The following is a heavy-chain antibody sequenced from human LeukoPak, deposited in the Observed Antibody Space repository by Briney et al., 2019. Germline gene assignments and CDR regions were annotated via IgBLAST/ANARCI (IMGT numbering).Heavy chain of an antibody. V-gene: IGHV3-21*01. CDR3: ARETYEGAFDI. J-gene: IGHJ3*02. CDR1: GFSFSSYS. CDR2: ISSGSTYI. Sequence: KPGGSLRLSCAASGFSFSSYSLNWVRRAPGKGLVWVSCISSGSTYIYYADSVKGRFTISRDNAKNSLYLQMNSLRAEDTAVYYCARETYEGAFDIWGQGTMVTVSS. D-gene: IGHD3-3*01.